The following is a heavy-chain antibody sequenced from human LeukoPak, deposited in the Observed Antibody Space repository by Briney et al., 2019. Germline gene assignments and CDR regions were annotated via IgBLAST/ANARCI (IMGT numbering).Heavy chain of an antibody. Sequence: SETLSLTCTVSGYSISSGYYWGWIRQPPGKGLEWIGSIYHSESTYYNPSLKSRVTISVDTSKNQFSLKLSSVTAVDTAVYYCARGLHNWNLRALGYFDLWGRGTLVTVSS. CDR2: IYHSEST. J-gene: IGHJ2*01. V-gene: IGHV4-38-2*02. CDR3: ARGLHNWNLRALGYFDL. D-gene: IGHD1-7*01. CDR1: GYSISSGYY.